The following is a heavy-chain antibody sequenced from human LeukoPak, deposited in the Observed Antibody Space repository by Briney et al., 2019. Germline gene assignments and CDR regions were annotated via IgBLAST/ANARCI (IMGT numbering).Heavy chain of an antibody. CDR3: ARGLPPLDFWSGYHFDY. D-gene: IGHD3-3*01. CDR1: GGTFSSYA. V-gene: IGHV1-69*06. CDR2: IIPIFGTA. J-gene: IGHJ4*02. Sequence: SVKVSCKASGGTFSSYAISWVRQAPGQGLEWMGGIIPIFGTANYAQKFQGRVTITADKSTSTAYMELSSLRSEDTAVYYCARGLPPLDFWSGYHFDYWGQGTLVTVSS.